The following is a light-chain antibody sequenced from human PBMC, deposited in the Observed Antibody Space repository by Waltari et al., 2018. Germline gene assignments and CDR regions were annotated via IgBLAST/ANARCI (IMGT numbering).Light chain of an antibody. V-gene: IGKV3-20*01. CDR1: QSVGSSY. Sequence: EIVLTQSPGTLSLSPGERATLSCRARQSVGSSYLAWFHQKPGQAPRLLIYASSSRATAIPDRFSGSGSGTDFTLTIHRLEPEDFAVYYCQQYGSPPYTFGQGTKLEIK. J-gene: IGKJ2*01. CDR3: QQYGSPPYT. CDR2: ASS.